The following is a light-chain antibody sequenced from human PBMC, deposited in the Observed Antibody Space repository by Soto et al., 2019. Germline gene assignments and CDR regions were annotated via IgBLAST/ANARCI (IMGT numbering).Light chain of an antibody. Sequence: EIVMTQPPATLSVSPGERATLSCRASQSVSSNLAWYQQKPGQAPRLLIYGASTRATGIPARFSGSGSGTEFTLTISILQSEHFAVYHCQQYNNWPRTFGQGTKVEIK. J-gene: IGKJ1*01. CDR1: QSVSSN. CDR3: QQYNNWPRT. V-gene: IGKV3-15*01. CDR2: GAS.